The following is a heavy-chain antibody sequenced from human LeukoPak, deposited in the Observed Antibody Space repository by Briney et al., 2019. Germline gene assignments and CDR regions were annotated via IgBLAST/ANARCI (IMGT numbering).Heavy chain of an antibody. CDR2: IYSGGST. J-gene: IGHJ4*02. CDR1: GFTVSSNY. CDR3: AKELYYDFWKGVFSY. Sequence: GGSLRLSCAASGFTVSSNYMSWVRQAPGKGLEWVSVIYSGGSTYYADSVKGRFTISRDNSKNTLYLQMNSLRAEDTAVYYCAKELYYDFWKGVFSYWGQGTLVTVSS. D-gene: IGHD3-3*01. V-gene: IGHV3-53*01.